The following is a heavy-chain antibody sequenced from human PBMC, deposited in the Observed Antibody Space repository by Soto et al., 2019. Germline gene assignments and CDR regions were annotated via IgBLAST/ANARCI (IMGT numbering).Heavy chain of an antibody. CDR1: GFTFSSYG. D-gene: IGHD6-19*01. CDR3: ARAPFDSSGWYESGMDV. CDR2: IWYDGSNK. Sequence: GGSLRLSCAASGFTFSSYGMHWVRQAPGKGLEWVAVIWYDGSNKYYADSVKGRFTISRDNSKNTLYLQMNSLRAEDTAVYYCARAPFDSSGWYESGMDVWGQGTTVTVSS. V-gene: IGHV3-33*01. J-gene: IGHJ6*02.